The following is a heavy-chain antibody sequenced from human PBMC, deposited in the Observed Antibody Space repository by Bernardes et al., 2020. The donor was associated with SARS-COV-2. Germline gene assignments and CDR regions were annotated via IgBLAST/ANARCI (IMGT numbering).Heavy chain of an antibody. CDR1: GGSISSSSYY. J-gene: IGHJ6*03. CDR2: IYYSGST. D-gene: IGHD2-2*01. Sequence: SETLSLTCTVSGGSISSSSYYWGWIRQPPGKGLEWIGSIYYSGSTYYNPSLKSRVTISVDTSKNQFSLKLSSVTAADTAVYYCAREGDNCSSTSCYPPHYYMDVWGKGTTVTVSS. V-gene: IGHV4-39*07. CDR3: AREGDNCSSTSCYPPHYYMDV.